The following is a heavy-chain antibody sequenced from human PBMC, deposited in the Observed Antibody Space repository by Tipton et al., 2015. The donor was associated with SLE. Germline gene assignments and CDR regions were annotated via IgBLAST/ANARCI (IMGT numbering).Heavy chain of an antibody. V-gene: IGHV4-38-2*01. CDR3: ARSPLSMVRVSDAFDI. J-gene: IGHJ3*02. CDR2: IYHSGST. CDR1: GYSISSGYY. D-gene: IGHD3-10*01. Sequence: TLSLTCAVSGYSISSGYYWGWIRQPPGKGLEWIGSIYHSGSTYYNPSLKSRVTISVNTSKNQFSLKLSSVTAADTAVYYCARSPLSMVRVSDAFDIWGQGTMVTVSS.